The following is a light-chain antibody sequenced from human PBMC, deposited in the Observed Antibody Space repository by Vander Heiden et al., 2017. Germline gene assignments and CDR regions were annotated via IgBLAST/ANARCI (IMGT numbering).Light chain of an antibody. J-gene: IGLJ2*01. Sequence: SYELTQPPYVSVSPGQTASITCSGDKLGDKYACWYQQKPGQSPVLVIYQDSKRPSGIPERFSGSNSGNTATLTISGTQAMDEADYYCQAWDSSIVVFGGGTKLTVL. CDR2: QDS. CDR3: QAWDSSIVV. CDR1: KLGDKY. V-gene: IGLV3-1*01.